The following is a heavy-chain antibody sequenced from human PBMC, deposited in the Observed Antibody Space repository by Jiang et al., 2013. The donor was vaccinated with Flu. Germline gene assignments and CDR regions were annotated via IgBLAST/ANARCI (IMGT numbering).Heavy chain of an antibody. CDR3: ARAFDY. Sequence: SSYIYYADSVKGRFTISRDNAKNSLYLQMNSLRAEDTAVYYCARAFDYWGQGTLVTVSS. CDR2: SSYI. J-gene: IGHJ4*02. V-gene: IGHV3-21*01.